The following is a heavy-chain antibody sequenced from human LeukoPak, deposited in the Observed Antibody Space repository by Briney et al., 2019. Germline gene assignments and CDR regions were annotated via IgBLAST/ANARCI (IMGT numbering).Heavy chain of an antibody. D-gene: IGHD3-10*01. CDR2: IYSGGST. V-gene: IGHV3-66*01. CDR1: GFTVSSNY. J-gene: IGHJ4*02. CDR3: ARGASTKWMDYGSGSSNDY. Sequence: GGSLRLSCAASGFTVSSNYMSWVRQAPGKGLEWVSVIYSGGSTYYADSVKGRFTTSRDNSKNTLYLQMNSLRAEDTAVYYCARGASTKWMDYGSGSSNDYWGQGTLVTVSS.